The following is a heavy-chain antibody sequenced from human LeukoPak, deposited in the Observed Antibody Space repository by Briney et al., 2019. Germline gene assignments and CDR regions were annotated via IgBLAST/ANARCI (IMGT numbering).Heavy chain of an antibody. J-gene: IGHJ6*02. D-gene: IGHD3-3*01. V-gene: IGHV1-2*02. Sequence: ASVKVSCKASGYTFTGYYMHWVRQAPGQGLEWMGWINPNSDGTNYAQKFQGRVTMTRDTSISTAYMELSRLRSDATAVYYCARDRAYDFWSGYSEYYYYGMDVWGQGTTVTVSS. CDR3: ARDRAYDFWSGYSEYYYYGMDV. CDR2: INPNSDGT. CDR1: GYTFTGYY.